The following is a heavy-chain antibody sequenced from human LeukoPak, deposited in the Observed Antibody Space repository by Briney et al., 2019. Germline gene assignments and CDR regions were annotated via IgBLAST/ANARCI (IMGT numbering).Heavy chain of an antibody. V-gene: IGHV4-39*07. CDR2: IYYSGST. CDR3: ARGLLGNPGNFDY. CDR1: GGSVTSTPYY. Sequence: NPSETLSLTCTVSGGSVTSTPYYWGWIRQPPEKGLEWIGSIYYSGSTYYNPSLKSRVSISVDTSKNQVSLKLISVTAADTAVYYCARGLLGNPGNFDYWGQGTLVTVSS. D-gene: IGHD2-21*01. J-gene: IGHJ4*02.